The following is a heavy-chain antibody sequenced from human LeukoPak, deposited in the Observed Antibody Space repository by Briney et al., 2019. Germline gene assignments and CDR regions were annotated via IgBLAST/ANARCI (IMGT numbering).Heavy chain of an antibody. CDR1: GFTFSSYS. Sequence: GGSLRLSCAASGFTFSSYSMNWVRQAPGMGLAWVSSISSSSTYIYYADSVKGRFTISRDNAKNSLYLQMNSLRAEDTAVYYCARAYYGSGTYYNFDYWGQGTLVTVSS. J-gene: IGHJ4*02. CDR3: ARAYYGSGTYYNFDY. V-gene: IGHV3-21*01. CDR2: ISSSSTYI. D-gene: IGHD3-10*01.